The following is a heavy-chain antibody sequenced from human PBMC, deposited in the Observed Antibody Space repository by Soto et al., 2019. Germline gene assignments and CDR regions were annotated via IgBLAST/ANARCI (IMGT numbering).Heavy chain of an antibody. J-gene: IGHJ5*02. CDR1: GGSFSGYY. CDR3: ARVGVRLRGSDP. Sequence: PSETLSLTCAVYGGSFSGYYWSWIRQPPGKGLEWIGEINHSGSTNYNPSLKSRVTISVETSKNQFSLKLSSVTAADTAVYYCARVGVRLRGSDPWGQGTLVTVSS. D-gene: IGHD6-25*01. V-gene: IGHV4-34*01. CDR2: INHSGST.